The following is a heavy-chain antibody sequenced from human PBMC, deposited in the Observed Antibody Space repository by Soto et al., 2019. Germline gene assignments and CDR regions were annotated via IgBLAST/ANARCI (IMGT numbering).Heavy chain of an antibody. CDR2: ISGSGGST. CDR1: GFTFSSYA. J-gene: IGHJ6*02. V-gene: IGHV3-23*01. CDR3: AKGLLWFGEADYYGMDV. D-gene: IGHD3-10*01. Sequence: EVQLLESGGCLVQPGGSLRLSCAASGFTFSSYAMSWVRQAPGKGLEWVSAISGSGGSTYYADSVKGRFTISRDNSKNTLYLQMNSLRAEDTAVYYCAKGLLWFGEADYYGMDVWGQGTPVTVSS.